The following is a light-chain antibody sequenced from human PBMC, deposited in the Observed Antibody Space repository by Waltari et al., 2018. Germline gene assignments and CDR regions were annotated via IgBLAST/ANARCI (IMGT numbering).Light chain of an antibody. CDR1: QSINRY. V-gene: IGKV1-39*01. CDR3: QQTSRTPLT. J-gene: IGKJ4*01. CDR2: AAS. Sequence: DIQITQSPSSLSASVGDRVTITCRASQSINRYLHWYQQKPGKAPKLLIYAASSLQSGVPSRFSGSGSGTDFTLTITGLQPEDVGIYYCQQTSRTPLTFGGGTKVELK.